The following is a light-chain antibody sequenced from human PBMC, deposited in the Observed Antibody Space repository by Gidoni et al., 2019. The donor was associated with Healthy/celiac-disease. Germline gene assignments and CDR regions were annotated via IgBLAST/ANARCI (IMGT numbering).Light chain of an antibody. CDR1: QSVSSSY. CDR2: GAS. CDR3: QQYGSSPGT. V-gene: IGKV3-20*01. J-gene: IGKJ2*01. Sequence: IVLTPSPGTLSLSAGERATLSCRASQSVSSSYYACYQQTPGQAPRLLIDGASCKATVIPGWFSGSASGTDFTLTSSRLEPDDFALDYCQQYGSSPGTFGQXTKLEIK.